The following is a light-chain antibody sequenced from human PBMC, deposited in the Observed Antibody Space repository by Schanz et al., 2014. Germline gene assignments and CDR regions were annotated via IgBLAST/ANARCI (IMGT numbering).Light chain of an antibody. CDR3: HQYINSPFT. CDR1: QSVHRNY. CDR2: GTS. Sequence: EIVLTQSPGTLSLSPGERATLSCRASQSVHRNYLAWHQQKPGQAPRLLIYGTSIRATGIPDRFSGSGSGTKLPLTISRLEPEDFAVYYCHQYINSPFTFGPGTKLDLK. J-gene: IGKJ3*01. V-gene: IGKV3-20*01.